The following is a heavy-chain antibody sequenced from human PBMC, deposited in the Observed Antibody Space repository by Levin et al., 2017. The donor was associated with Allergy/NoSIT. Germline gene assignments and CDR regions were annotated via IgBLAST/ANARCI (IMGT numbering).Heavy chain of an antibody. CDR3: AGRATTVAGFYF. V-gene: IGHV4-59*01. D-gene: IGHD2-15*01. CDR1: GGSIIGYY. J-gene: IGHJ4*02. CDR2: AYYIGRS. Sequence: PSQTLSLTCTVSGGSIIGYYWNWIRQTPGKGLEWLGYAYYIGRSSYNPSLKSRATISLDTSKGQFSLKLTSVSAADTAVYFCAGRATTVAGFYFWGPGTLVTVSS.